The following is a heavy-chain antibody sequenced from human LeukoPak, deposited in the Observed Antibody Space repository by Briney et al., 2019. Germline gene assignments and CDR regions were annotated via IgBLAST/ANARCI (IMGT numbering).Heavy chain of an antibody. Sequence: GASVKVSCKASGYTFTGYYMHWMRQAPGQGLEWMGWINPNSGGTNYAQKFQGKITMTRDTSISTAYMELSRLRSDDTAVYYCARDPGSGSYEGYWGQGTLVTVSS. D-gene: IGHD1-26*01. J-gene: IGHJ4*02. CDR3: ARDPGSGSYEGY. V-gene: IGHV1-2*02. CDR2: INPNSGGT. CDR1: GYTFTGYY.